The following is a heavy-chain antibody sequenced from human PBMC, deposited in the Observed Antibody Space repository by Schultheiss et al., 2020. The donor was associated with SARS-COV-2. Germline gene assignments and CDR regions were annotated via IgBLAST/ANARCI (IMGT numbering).Heavy chain of an antibody. J-gene: IGHJ4*02. CDR1: GGTFSSYA. D-gene: IGHD4-23*01. CDR2: MNPNSGNT. V-gene: IGHV1-8*02. Sequence: ASVKVSCKASGGTFSSYAISWVRQAPGQGLEWMGWMNPNSGNTGYAQKFQGRVTMTRDASISTAYMELSRLRSDDTAVYYCARDYGGNSLLGYWGQGTLVTVSS. CDR3: ARDYGGNSLLGY.